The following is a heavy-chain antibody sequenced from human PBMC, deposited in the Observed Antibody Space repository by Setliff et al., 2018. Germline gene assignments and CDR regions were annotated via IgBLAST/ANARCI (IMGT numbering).Heavy chain of an antibody. V-gene: IGHV4-59*01. J-gene: IGHJ6*03. CDR3: AKVPITKVYFYMDV. CDR2: VYYTGDT. Sequence: SETLSLTCTVSGGSISSYYRSWIRQPPGKELEWMAYVYYTGDTYYNPSLKSRISISIDTSKNQFSLNLISVTAADTAVYYCAKVPITKVYFYMDVWGKGTTVTVSS. CDR1: GGSISSYY. D-gene: IGHD3-10*01.